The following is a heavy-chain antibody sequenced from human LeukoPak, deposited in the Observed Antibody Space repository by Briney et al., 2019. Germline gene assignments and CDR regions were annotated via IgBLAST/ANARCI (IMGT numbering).Heavy chain of an antibody. J-gene: IGHJ4*02. CDR2: INPNSGGT. V-gene: IGHV1-2*02. D-gene: IGHD3-9*01. Sequence: ASVKVSCKASGYTFTGCYMHWVRQAPGQGLEWMGWINPNSGGTNYAQKFQGRVTMTRDTSISTAYMELSRLRSDDTAVYYCARSWEVLRYFDRYFDYWGQGTLVTVSS. CDR3: ARSWEVLRYFDRYFDY. CDR1: GYTFTGCY.